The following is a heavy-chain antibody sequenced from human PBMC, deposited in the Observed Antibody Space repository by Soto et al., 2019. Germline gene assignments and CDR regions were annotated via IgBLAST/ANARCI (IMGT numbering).Heavy chain of an antibody. CDR3: ARQAYCGGDCYSPDWYFDL. Sequence: SVKVSCKASGGTFSSYAISWVRQAPGQGLEWMGGIIPIFGTANYAQKFQGRVTITADESTSTAYMELSSLRSEDTAVYYCARQAYCGGDCYSPDWYFDLWGRGTLVTVS. J-gene: IGHJ2*01. V-gene: IGHV1-69*13. CDR2: IIPIFGTA. D-gene: IGHD2-21*02. CDR1: GGTFSSYA.